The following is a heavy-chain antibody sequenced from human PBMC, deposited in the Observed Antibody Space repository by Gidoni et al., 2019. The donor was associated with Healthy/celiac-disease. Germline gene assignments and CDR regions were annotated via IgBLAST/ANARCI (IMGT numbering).Heavy chain of an antibody. CDR1: GFTCGSYS. V-gene: IGHV3-48*02. J-gene: IGHJ4*02. Sequence: EVQLVESGGGLVQPGGSLRPSCAASGFTCGSYSMNWVRQAPGKGLEWVSYISSSSSTIYYADSVKGRFTISRDNAKNSLYLQMNSLRDEDTAVYYCARDKRVRPTFGSLLDYWGQGTLVTVSS. CDR3: ARDKRVRPTFGSLLDY. D-gene: IGHD3-10*01. CDR2: ISSSSSTI.